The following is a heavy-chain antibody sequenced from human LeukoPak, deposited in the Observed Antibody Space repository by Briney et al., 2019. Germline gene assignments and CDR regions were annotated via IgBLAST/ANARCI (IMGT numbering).Heavy chain of an antibody. V-gene: IGHV1-18*01. CDR2: ISAYNGNT. J-gene: IGHJ6*02. CDR1: GYTFTRYG. CDR3: ARDPDYYYYYGMDV. Sequence: ASVKVSCKASGYTFTRYGISWVRQAPGQGLEWMGWISAYNGNTNYAQNLQGRVTMTTDTPASTAYMELRSLTSDDTAVYYCARDPDYYYYYGMDVWGQGTTVTVSS.